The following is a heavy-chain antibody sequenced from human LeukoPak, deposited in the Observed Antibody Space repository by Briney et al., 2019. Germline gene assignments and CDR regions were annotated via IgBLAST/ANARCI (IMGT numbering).Heavy chain of an antibody. D-gene: IGHD3-22*01. Sequence: TGRSLRLSCAASGFTFSSYAMSWVRQAPGKGLEWVSSFGTRSTSVYHAGSVKGRFAISRDNAKNSLYLQMNSLRAEDTALYYCAREVSEGFDFWGQGTLVTVSS. CDR2: FGTRSTSV. CDR1: GFTFSSYA. CDR3: AREVSEGFDF. J-gene: IGHJ4*02. V-gene: IGHV3-21*01.